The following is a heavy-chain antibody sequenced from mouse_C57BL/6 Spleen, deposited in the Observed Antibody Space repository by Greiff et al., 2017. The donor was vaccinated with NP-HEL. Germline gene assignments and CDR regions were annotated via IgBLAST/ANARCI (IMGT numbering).Heavy chain of an antibody. V-gene: IGHV5-9-1*02. Sequence: EVKVEESGEGLVKPGGSLKLSCAASGFTFSSYAMSWVRQTPEKRLEWVAYISSGGDYIYYADTVKGRFTISRDNARNTLYLQMSSLKSEDTAMYYCTREDHGSSYDWYFDVWGTGTTVTVSS. CDR1: GFTFSSYA. J-gene: IGHJ1*03. D-gene: IGHD1-1*01. CDR2: ISSGGDYI. CDR3: TREDHGSSYDWYFDV.